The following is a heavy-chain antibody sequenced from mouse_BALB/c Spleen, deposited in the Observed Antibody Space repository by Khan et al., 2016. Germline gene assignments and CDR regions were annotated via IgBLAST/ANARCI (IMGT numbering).Heavy chain of an antibody. V-gene: IGHV4-1*02. CDR2: INLDSGTI. Sequence: EVKLLESVGGLVQPGGSLKVSCAASGFDFSRYWMSWVRQAPGKGLEWIGEINLDSGTINYTPSLTVKFIISRDNAKNKLYLQMSKVRSEDTFRYYCARAGYYGYLVNWGQGTLVTVSA. J-gene: IGHJ3*01. CDR1: GFDFSRYW. D-gene: IGHD1-1*01. CDR3: ARAGYYGYLVN.